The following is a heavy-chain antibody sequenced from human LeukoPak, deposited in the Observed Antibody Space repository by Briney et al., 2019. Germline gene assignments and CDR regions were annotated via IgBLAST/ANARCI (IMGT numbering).Heavy chain of an antibody. CDR1: GYTFTGYY. V-gene: IGHV1-2*02. CDR2: INPNSGGT. CDR3: ARGWIEMPTVYFDY. D-gene: IGHD5-24*01. Sequence: GASVKVSCKASGYTFTGYYIHWVRQAPGQGLEWMGWINPNSGGTNYAQKFQGRVTMTRDTSISTAYMELSRLRSDDTAVYYCARGWIEMPTVYFDYWGQGTLVSVFS. J-gene: IGHJ4*02.